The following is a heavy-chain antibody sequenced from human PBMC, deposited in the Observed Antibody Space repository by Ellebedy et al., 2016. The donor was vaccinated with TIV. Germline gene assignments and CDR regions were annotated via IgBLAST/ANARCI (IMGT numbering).Heavy chain of an antibody. Sequence: PGGSLRLSCEGSGYDFARDWIVWVRQMPGKGLEWMGIIFPDDSATKYSPAFKGQITISADKSTSTAYLQWSSLKASDTAMYYCAILLDHSGGYWGQGTLVTVSS. J-gene: IGHJ4*02. CDR2: IFPDDSAT. V-gene: IGHV5-51*01. CDR1: GYDFARDW. D-gene: IGHD3-10*01. CDR3: AILLDHSGGY.